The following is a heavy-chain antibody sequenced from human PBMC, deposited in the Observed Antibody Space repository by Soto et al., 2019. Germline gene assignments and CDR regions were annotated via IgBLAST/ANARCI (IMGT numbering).Heavy chain of an antibody. CDR3: ARVIPGVEAWFDP. CDR2: ISAYTDTP. V-gene: IGHV1-18*01. D-gene: IGHD2-2*01. Sequence: QVQLVQSGAEVKKPGASVKVSCRASGYTFTNFGITWVRRAPGQGLEWMGWISAYTDTPNYAQKSQGRVTMTIDTSTSTAYMDLMSLTSDDTAVYYCARVIPGVEAWFDPWGQGTLVTVSS. CDR1: GYTFTNFG. J-gene: IGHJ5*02.